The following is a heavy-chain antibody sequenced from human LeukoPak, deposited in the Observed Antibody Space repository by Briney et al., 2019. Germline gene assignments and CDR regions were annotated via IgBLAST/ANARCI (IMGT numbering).Heavy chain of an antibody. CDR3: AKTLSASWSPFDY. V-gene: IGHV4-34*01. D-gene: IGHD6-13*01. CDR2: INHGGST. Sequence: SETLSLTCAVYGGSFSGYYWSWICQSPGKGLEWIGEINHGGSTNYDPSLKSRVTISVDTSKNQFSLKLSSVTAADTAVYYCAKTLSASWSPFDYWGQGTLVTVSS. CDR1: GGSFSGYY. J-gene: IGHJ4*02.